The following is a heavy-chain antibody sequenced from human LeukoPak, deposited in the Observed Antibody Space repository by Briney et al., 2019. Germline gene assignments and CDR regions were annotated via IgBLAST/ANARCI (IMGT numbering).Heavy chain of an antibody. J-gene: IGHJ6*02. Sequence: GGSLRLSCAASGFTFSSYSMNWVRQAPGKGLEWVSSISYSSSHIYYADPVKGRFTISRDNAMNSLFLQMDSLRAEDTAVYYCATQEGNGPYYYYALDVWGQGTTVTVFS. D-gene: IGHD1-1*01. CDR1: GFTFSSYS. V-gene: IGHV3-21*01. CDR2: ISYSSSHI. CDR3: ATQEGNGPYYYYALDV.